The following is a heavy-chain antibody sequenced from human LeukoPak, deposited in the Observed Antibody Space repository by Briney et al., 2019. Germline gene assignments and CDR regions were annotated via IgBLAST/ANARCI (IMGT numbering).Heavy chain of an antibody. V-gene: IGHV1-8*01. CDR2: MNPKSGNT. CDR1: GYTFTNHD. CDR3: ARGVWFEGNNWFDP. J-gene: IGHJ5*02. Sequence: ASVKVSCKASGYTFTNHDINWVRQASGQGLEWMGWMNPKSGNTGYLQKFQGRVTMTRDTSMSTAFMELSSLTSEDTAVYYCARGVWFEGNNWFDPWGQGTLVTVSS. D-gene: IGHD3-10*01.